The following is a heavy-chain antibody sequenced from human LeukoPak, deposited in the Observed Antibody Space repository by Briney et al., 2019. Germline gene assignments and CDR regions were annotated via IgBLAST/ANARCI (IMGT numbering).Heavy chain of an antibody. J-gene: IGHJ5*02. CDR3: ARAGDSSGYYLNWFDP. D-gene: IGHD3-22*01. V-gene: IGHV4-61*10. CDR2: IYYSGST. Sequence: PSETLSLTCTVSGGSISSGSYYWSWIRQPAGKGLEWIGHIYYSGSTNYNPSLKSRVTISVDTSKNQFSLKLSSVTAADTAVYYCARAGDSSGYYLNWFDPWGQGTLVTVSS. CDR1: GGSISSGSYY.